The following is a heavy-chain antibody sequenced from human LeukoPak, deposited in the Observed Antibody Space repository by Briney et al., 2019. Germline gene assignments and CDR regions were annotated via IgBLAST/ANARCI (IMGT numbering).Heavy chain of an antibody. D-gene: IGHD3-10*01. CDR2: IKQDGSEK. CDR1: GFTFSSYW. CDR3: ARDFRITYYYGSGSYYLDY. J-gene: IGHJ4*02. Sequence: GGSLRLSXAASGFTFSSYWMSWVRQAQGKGLEWVANIKQDGSEKYYVDSVKGRFTISRDNAKNSLYLQMNSLRAEDTAVYYCARDFRITYYYGSGSYYLDYWGQGTLVTVSS. V-gene: IGHV3-7*01.